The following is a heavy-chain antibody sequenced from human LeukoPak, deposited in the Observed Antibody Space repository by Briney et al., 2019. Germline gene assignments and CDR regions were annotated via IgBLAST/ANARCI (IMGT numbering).Heavy chain of an antibody. CDR1: GFTFSSYG. V-gene: IGHV3-30*02. Sequence: PGGSLRLSCAASGFTFSSYGMHWVRQAPGKGLEWVAFIRYDGSNKYYADSVKGRFTISRDNSKNTLYLQMNSLRAEDTAVYYCAKEVVEDYYYMDVWGKGTTVTISS. CDR3: AKEVVEDYYYMDV. CDR2: IRYDGSNK. D-gene: IGHD2-15*01. J-gene: IGHJ6*03.